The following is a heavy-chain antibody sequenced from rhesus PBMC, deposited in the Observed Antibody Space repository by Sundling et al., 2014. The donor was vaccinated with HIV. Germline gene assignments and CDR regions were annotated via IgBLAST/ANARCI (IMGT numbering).Heavy chain of an antibody. V-gene: IGHV4S10*01. CDR3: ARDWRSGGYSLQFFDF. Sequence: QVHLQESGPGVVKPSETLSLTCAVSGDSISESYRWSWIRQPPGKGLEWIGYIYGSTTSTNYNPSLRSRVTISTDTSKNQFSLRLSSVTAADTAVYYCARDWRSGGYSLQFFDFWAQGVLVTVSS. CDR2: IYGSTTST. CDR1: GDSISESYR. D-gene: IGHD5-24*01. J-gene: IGHJ4*01.